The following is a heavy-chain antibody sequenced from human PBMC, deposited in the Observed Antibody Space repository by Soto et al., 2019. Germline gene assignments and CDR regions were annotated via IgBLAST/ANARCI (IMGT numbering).Heavy chain of an antibody. CDR1: GYRFTSYW. Sequence: GESLKISCQGSGYRFTSYWIGWVRQMPGRGLEWVGIIYPGDSDIRYSPSFQGQVTISADRSINTAYLQWSSLRASDTAMYYCARPFCSNTTCGWFDPWGQGTLVTVSS. J-gene: IGHJ5*02. V-gene: IGHV5-51*01. CDR2: IYPGDSDI. D-gene: IGHD2-2*01. CDR3: ARPFCSNTTCGWFDP.